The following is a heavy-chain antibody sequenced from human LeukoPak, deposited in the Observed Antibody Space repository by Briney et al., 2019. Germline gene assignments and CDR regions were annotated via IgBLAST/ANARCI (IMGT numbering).Heavy chain of an antibody. V-gene: IGHV1-18*01. J-gene: IGHJ4*02. D-gene: IGHD1-26*01. CDR3: AREASSGAYNDY. CDR1: GYTFTNYD. Sequence: ASVKVSCRASGYTFTNYDITWIRQAPGQGLEWMGYITPYNGNTNYAQELQGRVTMTTDTSTSTVYMELRSLRSDDTAVYYCAREASSGAYNDYWGQGTLVTVSS. CDR2: ITPYNGNT.